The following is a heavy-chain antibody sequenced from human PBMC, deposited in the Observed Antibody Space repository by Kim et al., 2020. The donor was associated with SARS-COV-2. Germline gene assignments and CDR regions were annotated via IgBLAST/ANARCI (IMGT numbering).Heavy chain of an antibody. Sequence: GGSLRLSCAASGFTFSDYYMSWIRQAPGKGLEWVSYISSSSSYTNYADSVKGRFTISRDNAKNSLYLQMNSLRAEDTAVYYCARDTTHSSGWSGGVLAFDPWGQGTLVTVSS. V-gene: IGHV3-11*06. CDR2: ISSSSSYT. J-gene: IGHJ5*02. CDR1: GFTFSDYY. CDR3: ARDTTHSSGWSGGVLAFDP. D-gene: IGHD6-19*01.